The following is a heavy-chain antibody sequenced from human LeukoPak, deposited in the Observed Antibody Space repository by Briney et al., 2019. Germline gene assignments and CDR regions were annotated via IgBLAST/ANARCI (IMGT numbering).Heavy chain of an antibody. CDR2: IYPGDSDT. Sequence: GESLQISCKGSGYSFTSYWIGWVRQMPGKGLEWMGIIYPGDSDTRYSPSFQGQVTISADKSISTAYLQWSSLKASDTAMYYCARRGIFGVAYDAFDIWGQGTMVTVSS. D-gene: IGHD3-3*01. V-gene: IGHV5-51*01. CDR1: GYSFTSYW. J-gene: IGHJ3*02. CDR3: ARRGIFGVAYDAFDI.